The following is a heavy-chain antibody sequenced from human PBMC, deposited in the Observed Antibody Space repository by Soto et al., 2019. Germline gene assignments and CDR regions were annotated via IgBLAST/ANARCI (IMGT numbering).Heavy chain of an antibody. CDR2: INPSGGST. CDR1: GYTFTSYY. CDR3: ARSPPRLGCSGGSCYSLGY. J-gene: IGHJ4*02. V-gene: IGHV1-46*01. D-gene: IGHD2-15*01. Sequence: VASVKVSCKASGYTFTSYYMHWVRQAPGQGLEWMGIINPSGGSTSYAQKFQGRVTMIRDTSTSTVYMELSSLRSEDTAVYYCARSPPRLGCSGGSCYSLGYWGQGTLVTVSS.